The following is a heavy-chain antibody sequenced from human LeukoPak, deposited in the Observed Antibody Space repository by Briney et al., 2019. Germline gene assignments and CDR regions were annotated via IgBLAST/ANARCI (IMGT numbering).Heavy chain of an antibody. CDR3: ARGTGYSSGWYEGAFDI. Sequence: SETLSLTCIVSGGSISSYYWSWIRQPAGKGLEWIGRIYTSGSTNYNPSLKSRVTMSVDTSKNQFSLKLSSVTAADTAVYYCARGTGYSSGWYEGAFDIWGQGTMVTVSS. CDR1: GGSISSYY. V-gene: IGHV4-4*07. D-gene: IGHD6-19*01. CDR2: IYTSGST. J-gene: IGHJ3*02.